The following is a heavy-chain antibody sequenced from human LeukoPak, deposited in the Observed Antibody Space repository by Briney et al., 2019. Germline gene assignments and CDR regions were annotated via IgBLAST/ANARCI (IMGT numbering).Heavy chain of an antibody. V-gene: IGHV1-18*01. D-gene: IGHD3-3*01. CDR1: GYTFTSYG. CDR2: ISAYNGNT. J-gene: IGHJ4*02. Sequence: GASVTVSCTASGYTFTSYGISWVRQAPGQGLEWMGWISAYNGNTNYTQKLQGRVTMTTDTSTSTAYMELRSLRSDDTAVYYCARDPSQQYYDFWSGYHYYFDYWGQGTLVTVSS. CDR3: ARDPSQQYYDFWSGYHYYFDY.